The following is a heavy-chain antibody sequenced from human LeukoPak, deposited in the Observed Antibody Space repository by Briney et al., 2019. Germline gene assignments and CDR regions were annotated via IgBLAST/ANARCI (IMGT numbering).Heavy chain of an antibody. J-gene: IGHJ4*02. Sequence: PGGSLRLSCAASGFTFSSYSINWVRQAPGKGLEWVSSISSSSSYIYYADSVKGRFTISRDNAKNSLYLQMNNLSAEDTAVYYCARDSSDGGTSSYRQSDYWGQGTLVTVSS. V-gene: IGHV3-21*01. CDR2: ISSSSSYI. CDR3: ARDSSDGGTSSYRQSDY. D-gene: IGHD3-16*02. CDR1: GFTFSSYS.